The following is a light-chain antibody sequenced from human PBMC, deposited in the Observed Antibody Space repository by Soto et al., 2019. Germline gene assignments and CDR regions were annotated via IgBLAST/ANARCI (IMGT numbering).Light chain of an antibody. J-gene: IGLJ3*02. CDR3: AAWDDSLNGPV. V-gene: IGLV1-44*01. Sequence: QSVLTQPPSASGTPGQTVTISCSGSSSNIGSNNVNWYQQLPGTAPKLLIYSNNQRPSGVPDRVSASKSGTSASLAIRGLQSEDEADYYCAAWDDSLNGPVFGGGTKLTVL. CDR1: SSNIGSNN. CDR2: SNN.